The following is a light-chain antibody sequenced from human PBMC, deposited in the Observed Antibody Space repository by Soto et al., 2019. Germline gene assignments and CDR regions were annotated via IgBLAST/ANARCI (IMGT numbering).Light chain of an antibody. CDR2: DAS. Sequence: DIQMTQSPSTLSASVGDRVTITCRASQSISSWLAWYQQKPGKAPKLLIYDASSLESGVPSRFSGHGSRTEFTLTISSLQPDDSASYYCQQYNSYSKTFGQGTKVDIK. J-gene: IGKJ1*01. CDR1: QSISSW. V-gene: IGKV1-5*01. CDR3: QQYNSYSKT.